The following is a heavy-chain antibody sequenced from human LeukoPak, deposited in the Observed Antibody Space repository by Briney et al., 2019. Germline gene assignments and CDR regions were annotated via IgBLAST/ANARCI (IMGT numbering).Heavy chain of an antibody. Sequence: SETLSLTCTVSGGSISSYYWSWIRQPPGKGLEWIGYIFYSGNTNYNPSLKSRVTISVDTSKNQFSLKLTSVTAADTAVYYCARWNYYDIIRAFDIWGQGTMVTVSS. CDR1: GGSISSYY. D-gene: IGHD3-22*01. V-gene: IGHV4-59*01. CDR3: ARWNYYDIIRAFDI. CDR2: IFYSGNT. J-gene: IGHJ3*02.